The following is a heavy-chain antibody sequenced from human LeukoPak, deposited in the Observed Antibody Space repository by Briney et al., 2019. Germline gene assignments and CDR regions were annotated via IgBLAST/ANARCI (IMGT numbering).Heavy chain of an antibody. J-gene: IGHJ4*02. CDR3: ARGSPPRVYYDRSGYYSYYFDY. D-gene: IGHD3-22*01. CDR1: GGTFSSYA. CDR2: IIPIFGTA. Sequence: SVKVSCKASGGTFSSYAISWVRQAPGQGLEWMGGIIPIFGTANYAQKFQGRVTITADESTSTAYMELSSLRSDDTAVYYCARGSPPRVYYDRSGYYSYYFDYWGQGTLVTVSS. V-gene: IGHV1-69*13.